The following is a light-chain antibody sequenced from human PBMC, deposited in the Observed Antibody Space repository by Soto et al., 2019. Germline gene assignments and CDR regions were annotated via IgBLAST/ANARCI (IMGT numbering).Light chain of an antibody. V-gene: IGKV3-11*01. CDR3: QQRSNWLST. Sequence: EIVFTQSPATLSLSPGERATLSCRASQSVSSYLAWYQQKPGQAPRLLIYDASNRATGIPARFSGSGSGTDFTLTISSLEPEDFAVYYCQQRSNWLSTFGQGTRLEIK. CDR1: QSVSSY. J-gene: IGKJ5*01. CDR2: DAS.